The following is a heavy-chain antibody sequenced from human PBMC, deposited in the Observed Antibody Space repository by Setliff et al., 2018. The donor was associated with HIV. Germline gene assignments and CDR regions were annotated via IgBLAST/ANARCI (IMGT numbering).Heavy chain of an antibody. CDR1: GYTFGYNY. J-gene: IGHJ4*02. Sequence: ASVKVSCKTSGYTFGYNYIHWVRQAPGQGLEWMGRIAPNSGDTKYAQKFEGRVTVTRDTSINTVYMEVSSLRSEDTAVYYCAIRPYYFDNNISWGQGTLVTVSS. CDR3: AIRPYYFDNNIS. CDR2: IAPNSGDT. D-gene: IGHD3-22*01. V-gene: IGHV1-2*06.